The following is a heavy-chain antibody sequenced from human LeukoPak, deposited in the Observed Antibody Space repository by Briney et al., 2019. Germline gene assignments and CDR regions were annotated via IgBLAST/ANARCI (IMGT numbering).Heavy chain of an antibody. CDR1: GYIFTSYS. CDR3: ARASYCSGGSCYSDY. D-gene: IGHD2-15*01. V-gene: IGHV1-18*01. CDR2: ISGYNGNT. Sequence: ASVKVSCKASGYIFTSYSISWVRQAPGQGLEWMGWISGYNGNTIYAQKVKGRVTMTTDTSTSTAYMELTSLKSDDTALYYCARASYCSGGSCYSDYWGQGTLVTVSS. J-gene: IGHJ4*02.